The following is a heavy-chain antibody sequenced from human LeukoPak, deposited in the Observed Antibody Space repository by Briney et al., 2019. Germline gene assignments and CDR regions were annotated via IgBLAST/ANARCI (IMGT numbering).Heavy chain of an antibody. CDR3: ANSRKTHYDILTGYSEYFQH. J-gene: IGHJ1*01. V-gene: IGHV3-30*02. Sequence: PGGSLRLSCAASGFTFSSYGMHWVRQAPGKGLEWVAFIRYDGSSKYYADSVKGRFTISRDNSKNTLYLQMNSLRAEDTAVYYCANSRKTHYDILTGYSEYFQHWGQGTLVTVSS. D-gene: IGHD3-9*01. CDR2: IRYDGSSK. CDR1: GFTFSSYG.